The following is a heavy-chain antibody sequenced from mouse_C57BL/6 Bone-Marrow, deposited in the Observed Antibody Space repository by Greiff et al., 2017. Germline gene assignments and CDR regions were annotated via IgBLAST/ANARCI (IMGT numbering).Heavy chain of an antibody. J-gene: IGHJ3*01. CDR1: GYTFTSYD. CDR2: LYPRDGST. V-gene: IGHV1-85*01. D-gene: IGHD4-1*02. Sequence: QVQLQQSGPELVKPGASVKLSCKASGYTFTSYDINWVKQRPGQGLEWIGRLYPRDGSTKYNEKFKGKATLNVDTSSSTAYMELHSLRSEDSAVYFCARFNWDACAYWGQGTLVTVSA. CDR3: ARFNWDACAY.